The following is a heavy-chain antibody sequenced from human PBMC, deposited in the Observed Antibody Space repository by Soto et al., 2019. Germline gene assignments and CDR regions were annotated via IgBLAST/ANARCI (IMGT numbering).Heavy chain of an antibody. CDR3: TTDGETEQWLGKDY. CDR2: IKSKTDGGTT. D-gene: IGHD6-19*01. V-gene: IGHV3-15*01. J-gene: IGHJ4*02. Sequence: GGSLRLSCAASGFTFSNAWMNWVRQAPGKGLEWVGLIKSKTDGGTTDYAAPVKDSFTIARDDSKNTLYLQMNSMKTEDKAVDYCTTDGETEQWLGKDYWGQGTLVTVSS. CDR1: GFTFSNAW.